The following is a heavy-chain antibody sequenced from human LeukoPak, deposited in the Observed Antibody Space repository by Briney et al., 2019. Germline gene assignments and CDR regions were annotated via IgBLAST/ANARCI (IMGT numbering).Heavy chain of an antibody. D-gene: IGHD3-3*01. CDR1: GGSISSSSYY. V-gene: IGHV4-39*07. CDR2: INHSGST. J-gene: IGHJ2*01. CDR3: ARSPSPYYDFWSGYSSYWYFDL. Sequence: SETLSLTCTVSGGSISSSSYYWSWIRQPPGKGLEWIGEINHSGSTNYNPSLKSRVTISVDTSKNQFSLKLSSVTAADTAVYYCARSPSPYYDFWSGYSSYWYFDLWGRGTLVTVSS.